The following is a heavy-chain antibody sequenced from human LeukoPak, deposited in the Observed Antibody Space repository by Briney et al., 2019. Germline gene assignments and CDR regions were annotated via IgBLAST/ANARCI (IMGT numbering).Heavy chain of an antibody. D-gene: IGHD5-24*01. V-gene: IGHV4-59*08. Sequence: SETLSLTCAVSGDSISSYYWSWLRQPPGKALEWIGYMYYSGSTNYNPSLKRRVTISVDTSKNQFSLKLSSVTAADTAVYYCARHEGPRGGMATTPWGQGTLVTVSS. CDR1: GDSISSYY. CDR3: ARHEGPRGGMATTP. CDR2: MYYSGST. J-gene: IGHJ5*02.